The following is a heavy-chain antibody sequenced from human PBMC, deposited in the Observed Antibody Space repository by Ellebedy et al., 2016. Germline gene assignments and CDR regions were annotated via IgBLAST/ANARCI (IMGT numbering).Heavy chain of an antibody. CDR2: IFYSGST. V-gene: IGHV4-59*01. D-gene: IGHD6-13*01. J-gene: IGHJ4*02. CDR3: ARKLDGTYIDY. Sequence: SETLSLTXTVPGGSISSYYWSWIRQPPGKGLEWIGHIFYSGSTNYNPSLKSRVTISLDTSKNQFSLNLSSVTAADTAVYYCARKLDGTYIDYWGRGTLVTVSS. CDR1: GGSISSYY.